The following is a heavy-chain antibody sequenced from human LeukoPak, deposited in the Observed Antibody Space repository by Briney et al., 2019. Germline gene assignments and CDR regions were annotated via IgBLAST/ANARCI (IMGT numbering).Heavy chain of an antibody. D-gene: IGHD3-10*01. CDR2: INTNTGNP. Sequence: ASVKVSCKASGYTFTSYAMNWVRQAPGQGLEWMGWINTNTGNPTYAQGFTGRFVFSLDTSVSTAYLQISSLKAEDTAVYYCAREMVTMVRGVITNWFDPWAGEPWSPSPQ. V-gene: IGHV7-4-1*02. CDR3: AREMVTMVRGVITNWFDP. CDR1: GYTFTSYA. J-gene: IGHJ5*02.